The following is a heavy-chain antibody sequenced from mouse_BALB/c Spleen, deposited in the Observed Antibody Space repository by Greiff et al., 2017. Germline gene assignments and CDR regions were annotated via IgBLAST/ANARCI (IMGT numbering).Heavy chain of an antibody. D-gene: IGHD1-1*01. J-gene: IGHJ4*01. CDR2: ISYSGST. CDR3: ARNYYGSSYYAMDY. V-gene: IGHV3-2*02. CDR1: GYSITGDYA. Sequence: EVKLVESGPGLVKPSQSLSLTCTVTGYSITGDYAWNWIRQFPGNKLEWMGYISYSGSTSYNPSLKSRISITRDTSKNQFFLQLNSVTTEDTATYYCARNYYGSSYYAMDYWGQGTSVTVFS.